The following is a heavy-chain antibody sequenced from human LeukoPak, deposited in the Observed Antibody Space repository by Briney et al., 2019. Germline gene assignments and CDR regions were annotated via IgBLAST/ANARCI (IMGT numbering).Heavy chain of an antibody. Sequence: SETLSLTCTVSGGSISSYYWSWIRQPPGKGLEWIGYIYYSGSTNYNPSLKSRVTISVDTSKNQFSLKLSSVTAADTAVYYCARDSEEWLGYFDYWGQGTLVTVSS. V-gene: IGHV4-59*01. CDR2: IYYSGST. D-gene: IGHD6-19*01. CDR3: ARDSEEWLGYFDY. J-gene: IGHJ4*02. CDR1: GGSISSYY.